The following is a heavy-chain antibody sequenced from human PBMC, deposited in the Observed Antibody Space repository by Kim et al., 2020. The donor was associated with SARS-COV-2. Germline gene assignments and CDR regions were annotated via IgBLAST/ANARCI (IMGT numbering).Heavy chain of an antibody. CDR3: ARDPDIAAQNYYGMDV. V-gene: IGHV1-46*01. J-gene: IGHJ6*02. CDR2: INPSGGST. Sequence: ASVKVSCKASGYTFTSYYMHWVRQAPGQGLEWMGIINPSGGSTSYAQKFQGRVTMTRDTSTSTVYMELSSLRSEDTAVYYCARDPDIAAQNYYGMDVWGQGTKVTVSS. CDR1: GYTFTSYY. D-gene: IGHD6-25*01.